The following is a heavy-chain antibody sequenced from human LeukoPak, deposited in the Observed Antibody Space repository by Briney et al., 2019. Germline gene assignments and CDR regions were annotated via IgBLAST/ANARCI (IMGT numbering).Heavy chain of an antibody. CDR3: ARVSENMVRGGWYFDL. CDR1: GGTFSSYA. V-gene: IGHV1-69*04. Sequence: ASVKVSCKASGGTFSSYAISWVRQAPGQGLEWMGRIIPILGIANYAQKFQGRVTITADKSTSTAYMELSSLRSEDTAVYYCARVSENMVRGGWYFDLWGRGTLVSVSS. D-gene: IGHD3-10*01. J-gene: IGHJ2*01. CDR2: IIPILGIA.